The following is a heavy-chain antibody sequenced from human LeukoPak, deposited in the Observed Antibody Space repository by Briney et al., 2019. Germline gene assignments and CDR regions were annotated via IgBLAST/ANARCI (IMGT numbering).Heavy chain of an antibody. D-gene: IGHD6-13*01. CDR2: MNPNSGNT. J-gene: IGHJ4*02. V-gene: IGHV1-8*02. Sequence: GASVKVSCKASGYTFTSYGISWVRQAPGQGLEWMGWMNPNSGNTGYAQKFQGRVTMTRNTSISTAYMELSSLRSEDTAVYYCAARVGIAAAGRGRNFDYWGQGTLVTVSS. CDR1: GYTFTSYG. CDR3: AARVGIAAAGRGRNFDY.